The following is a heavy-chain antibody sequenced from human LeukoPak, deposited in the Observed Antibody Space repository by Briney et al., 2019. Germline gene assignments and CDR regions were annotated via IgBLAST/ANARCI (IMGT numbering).Heavy chain of an antibody. V-gene: IGHV3-9*01. CDR3: ARGGYSSSWYKWFDP. D-gene: IGHD6-13*01. CDR2: ISWNSGSI. CDR1: GFTFDDYA. J-gene: IGHJ5*02. Sequence: GGSLRLSCAASGFTFDDYAMHWVRQAPGKGLEWVSGISWNSGSIGYADSVKGRFTISRDNAKNSLYLQMNSLRAEDTAVYYCARGGYSSSWYKWFDPWGQGTLVTVSS.